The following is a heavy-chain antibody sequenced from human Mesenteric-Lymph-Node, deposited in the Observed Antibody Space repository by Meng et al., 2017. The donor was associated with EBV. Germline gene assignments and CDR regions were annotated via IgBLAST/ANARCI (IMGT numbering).Heavy chain of an antibody. CDR3: AREGAQYFDWLFT. J-gene: IGHJ5*02. CDR1: GFTFSSHW. Sequence: VERVESGGGVVQPGRSLGLSCAASGFTFSSHWMHWVRQAPGKGLVWISRMNGDGRSTRYADAVKGRFTISRDNAKNTLYLQMNSLRAEDTAVYYCAREGAQYFDWLFTWGQGTLVTVSS. CDR2: MNGDGRST. D-gene: IGHD3-9*01. V-gene: IGHV3-74*01.